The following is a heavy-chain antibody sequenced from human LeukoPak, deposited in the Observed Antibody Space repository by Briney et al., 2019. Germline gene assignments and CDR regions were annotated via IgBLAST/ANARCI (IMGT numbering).Heavy chain of an antibody. V-gene: IGHV3-30*18. CDR3: AKKDSSVWELPGVY. CDR2: ISYDGSNK. D-gene: IGHD1-26*01. J-gene: IGHJ4*02. CDR1: EFTFSSYA. Sequence: GGSLRLSCAASEFTFSSYAMYWVRQAPGKGLEWVAVISYDGSNKYYADSVKGRFTISRDNSKNTLYLQMNSLRAEDTAVYYCAKKDSSVWELPGVYWGQCTLVTVSS.